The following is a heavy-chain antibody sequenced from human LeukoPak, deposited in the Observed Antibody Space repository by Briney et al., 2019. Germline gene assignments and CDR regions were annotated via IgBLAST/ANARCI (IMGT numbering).Heavy chain of an antibody. D-gene: IGHD5-24*01. CDR1: GYTFNDYY. Sequence: ASVKVSCKASGYTFNDYYLHWVRQAPGQGLEWMGWINPNSGGTNYAQTFQGRVTMTRDTSITTAYMELSRLRSDDTAVYYCARIGYNHYLDYWGQGTLVTVSS. CDR2: INPNSGGT. CDR3: ARIGYNHYLDY. V-gene: IGHV1-2*02. J-gene: IGHJ4*02.